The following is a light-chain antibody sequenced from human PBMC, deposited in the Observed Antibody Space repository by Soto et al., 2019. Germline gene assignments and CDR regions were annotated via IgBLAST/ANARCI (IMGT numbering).Light chain of an antibody. J-gene: IGKJ5*01. CDR2: AAS. V-gene: IGKV1-39*01. CDR1: QSISNY. Sequence: DIQMTRSPSSLSASVGDRVTITCRASQSISNYLNWYQQKPGKAPQLLIYAASSLQSGVPSRFSGSGSGTDFTLTISSLQPEDFATYYCQQSYSTSITFGQGTRLEIK. CDR3: QQSYSTSIT.